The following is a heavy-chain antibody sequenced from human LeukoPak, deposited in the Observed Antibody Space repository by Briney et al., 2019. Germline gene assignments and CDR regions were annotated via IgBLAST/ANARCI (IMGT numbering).Heavy chain of an antibody. Sequence: GGSLRLSCAASGFTFSSYWMSWVRQAPGKGLEWVANIKQDGSEKYYVDSVKGRFTIFRDNAKNSLYLQMDSLRAEDTAAYYCARDYGVVGRFDPWGQGTLVTVSS. V-gene: IGHV3-7*01. D-gene: IGHD3-3*01. J-gene: IGHJ5*02. CDR3: ARDYGVVGRFDP. CDR2: IKQDGSEK. CDR1: GFTFSSYW.